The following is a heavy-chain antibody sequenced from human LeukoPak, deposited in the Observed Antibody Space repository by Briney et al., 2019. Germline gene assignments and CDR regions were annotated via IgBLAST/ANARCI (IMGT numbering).Heavy chain of an antibody. CDR3: ATAVAAGWFDP. J-gene: IGHJ5*02. CDR2: IKEDGSEK. CDR1: GFTFSSYW. Sequence: GGSLRLSCAASGFTFSSYWMSWVRHAPGKGLEWVANIKEDGSEKYYVDSVKGRFTISRDNAKNSLYLQMNNLRAEDTALYHCATAVAAGWFDPWGQGTLVTVSS. D-gene: IGHD6-13*01. V-gene: IGHV3-7*01.